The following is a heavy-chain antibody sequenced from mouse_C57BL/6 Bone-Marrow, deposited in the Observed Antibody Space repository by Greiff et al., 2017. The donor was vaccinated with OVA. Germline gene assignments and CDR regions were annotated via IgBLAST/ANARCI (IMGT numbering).Heavy chain of an antibody. V-gene: IGHV5-2*01. J-gene: IGHJ1*03. CDR1: EYEFPSHD. CDR3: AIHARYYGSSLWYFDV. CDR2: ITSDGGST. Sequence: EVKLMESGGGLVQPGESLKLSCESNEYEFPSHDMSWVRKTPAKRLELVAAITSDGGSTYYPATMESRFTISRDNTKKTLYLQMSSLMSEDTALYYCAIHARYYGSSLWYFDVWGTGTTVTVSS. D-gene: IGHD1-1*01.